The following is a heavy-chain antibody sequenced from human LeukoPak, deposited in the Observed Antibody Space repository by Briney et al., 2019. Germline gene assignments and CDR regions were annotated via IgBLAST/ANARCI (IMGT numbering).Heavy chain of an antibody. D-gene: IGHD3-22*01. Sequence: SETLSLTCTVSGGSISGYYWSWIRQPPGEGLEWIGYIHYSGSTNSNPSLKSRVTISVDTSTNQFSLKLNSVTAADTAIYYCARYYDTTSSLDYWGQGTLVTVSS. CDR3: ARYYDTTSSLDY. V-gene: IGHV4-59*01. CDR1: GGSISGYY. CDR2: IHYSGST. J-gene: IGHJ4*02.